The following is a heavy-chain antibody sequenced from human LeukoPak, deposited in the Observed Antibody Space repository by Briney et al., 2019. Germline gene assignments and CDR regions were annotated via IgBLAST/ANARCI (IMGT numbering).Heavy chain of an antibody. Sequence: GGSLRLSCVASEFTFGSYWMTWVRQAPGKGLEWVANINQDGRKELYVDSVKGRFTISRDNAKNFLYLQMNSLRAEDTAVYYCARDSSPYCGDDCYFDAFDLWGQGTMVTVSS. V-gene: IGHV3-7*03. CDR1: EFTFGSYW. CDR3: ARDSSPYCGDDCYFDAFDL. J-gene: IGHJ3*01. CDR2: INQDGRKE. D-gene: IGHD2-21*02.